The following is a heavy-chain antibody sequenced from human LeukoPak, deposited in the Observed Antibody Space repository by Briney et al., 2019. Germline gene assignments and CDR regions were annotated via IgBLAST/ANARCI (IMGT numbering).Heavy chain of an antibody. CDR3: VREGASGWTFDY. CDR2: IRTSGSTI. J-gene: IGHJ4*02. D-gene: IGHD6-19*01. V-gene: IGHV3-48*03. Sequence: GGSLRLSCAASGFTFSSYEMHWVRLAPGKGLEWVSYIRTSGSTIYYADSVKGRFTISRDDAKNSLYLQMNSLEADDTAVYYCVREGASGWTFDYWGQGALVTVSS. CDR1: GFTFSSYE.